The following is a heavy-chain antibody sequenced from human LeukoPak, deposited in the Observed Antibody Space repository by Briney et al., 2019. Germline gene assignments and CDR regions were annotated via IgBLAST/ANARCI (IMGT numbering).Heavy chain of an antibody. D-gene: IGHD3-16*01. J-gene: IGHJ4*02. V-gene: IGHV4-59*08. Sequence: SETLSLTCTVSGGSMSSYYWIWIRQPPGKGLEWSGYICYSGSTYYNPSLKSRVTISVDTSKNQFSLKLSSVTAADTAVYYCARQAGRGGAVTFDYWGQGTLVTVSS. CDR2: ICYSGST. CDR1: GGSMSSYY. CDR3: ARQAGRGGAVTFDY.